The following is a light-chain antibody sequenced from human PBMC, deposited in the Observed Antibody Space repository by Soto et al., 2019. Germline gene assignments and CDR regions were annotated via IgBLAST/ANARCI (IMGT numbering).Light chain of an antibody. V-gene: IGLV2-14*01. CDR3: SSYTSASTPLV. CDR1: GSDVGGYNY. Sequence: QSALTQPASVSGSPGQSITISCPGTGSDVGGYNYVSWYQQHPGKAPKVMIYDVSNRPSGVSKRFSGSKSGNTASLTISGLQAEDEADYYCSSYTSASTPLVFGGGTKLTVL. CDR2: DVS. J-gene: IGLJ2*01.